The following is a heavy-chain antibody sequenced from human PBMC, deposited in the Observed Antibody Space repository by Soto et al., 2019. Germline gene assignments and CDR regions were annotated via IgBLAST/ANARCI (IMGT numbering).Heavy chain of an antibody. D-gene: IGHD3-9*01. CDR2: INAGNGNT. CDR3: ARDLGGYDILTGYSSFENWFDP. J-gene: IGHJ5*02. V-gene: IGHV1-3*01. Sequence: ASVKVSCKASGYTFTSYAMHWVRQAPGQRLEWIGWINAGNGNTKYSQKFQGRVTITRDTSASTAHMELSSLRSEDTAVYYCARDLGGYDILTGYSSFENWFDPWGQGTLVTVSS. CDR1: GYTFTSYA.